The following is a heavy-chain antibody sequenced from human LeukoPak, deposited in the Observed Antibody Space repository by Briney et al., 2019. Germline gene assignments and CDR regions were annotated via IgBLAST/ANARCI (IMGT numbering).Heavy chain of an antibody. CDR3: ARGKLDYGDYYYCYGMDV. V-gene: IGHV3-64*01. CDR2: ISSNGSST. CDR1: GFTFSSYA. Sequence: GGSLRLSCAASGFTFSSYAVHWVRQAPGKGLEYVSAISSNGSSTYYANSVKGRFTISRDNSKNTLYLQMGSLRAEDMAVYYCARGKLDYGDYYYCYGMDVWGQGTTVTVSS. D-gene: IGHD4-17*01. J-gene: IGHJ6*02.